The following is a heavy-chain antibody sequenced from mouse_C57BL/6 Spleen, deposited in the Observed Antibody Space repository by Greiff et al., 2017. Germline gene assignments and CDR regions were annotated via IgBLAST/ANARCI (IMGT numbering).Heavy chain of an antibody. CDR2: IDPSDSYT. CDR3: ARRDYYGIAWFAY. V-gene: IGHV1-69*01. D-gene: IGHD1-1*01. Sequence: QVQLKQPGAELVMPGASVKLSCKASGYTFTSYWMHWVKQRPGQGLEWIGEIDPSDSYTNYNQKFKGKSTLTVDTSSSTAYMQLSSLTSEDSAVYYCARRDYYGIAWFAYWGQGTLVTVSA. J-gene: IGHJ3*01. CDR1: GYTFTSYW.